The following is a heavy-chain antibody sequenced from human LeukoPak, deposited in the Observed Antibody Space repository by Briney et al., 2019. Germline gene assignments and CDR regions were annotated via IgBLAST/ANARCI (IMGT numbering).Heavy chain of an antibody. V-gene: IGHV3-7*01. D-gene: IGHD3-10*01. J-gene: IGHJ4*02. Sequence: ETLSLTCTVSGGSISSSSYYWGWVRQAPGKGLEWVANIKQDGSEKYYVDSVKGRFTISRDNAKNSLYLQMNSLRAEDTAVYYCARDLRSPPYWGQGTLVTVSS. CDR3: ARDLRSPPY. CDR2: IKQDGSEK. CDR1: GGSISSSSYY.